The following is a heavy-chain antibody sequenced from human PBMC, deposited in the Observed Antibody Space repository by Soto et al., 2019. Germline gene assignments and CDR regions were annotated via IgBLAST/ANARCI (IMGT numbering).Heavy chain of an antibody. Sequence: QVQLQESGPGLVKPSETLSLTCTVSGGSISSYYWSWIRQPPGKGLEWIGYIYYSGSTNYNPSLHSRSTTPVGQSKNQFYRKLNSVTAADAAVYYCARDRKRSSYYCYNGMDVWGQGTTVTVSS. CDR1: GGSISSYY. CDR2: IYYSGST. D-gene: IGHD6-13*01. V-gene: IGHV4-59*01. CDR3: ARDRKRSSYYCYNGMDV. J-gene: IGHJ6*02.